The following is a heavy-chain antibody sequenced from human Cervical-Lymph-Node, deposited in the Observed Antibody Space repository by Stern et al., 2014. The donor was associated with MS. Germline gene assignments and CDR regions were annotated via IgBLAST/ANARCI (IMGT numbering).Heavy chain of an antibody. Sequence: QVQLVESGGGVVQPGRSLRLSCAASGFTFSTYGMHWVRQAPGTGLEWVAVISDDGRKEFYGDAVKGRFTISRDNSKNTLYLQMNSLRADDTAVFYCARGDNWRRLNYWGQGALVTVSS. J-gene: IGHJ4*02. D-gene: IGHD1-20*01. CDR2: ISDDGRKE. CDR3: ARGDNWRRLNY. CDR1: GFTFSTYG. V-gene: IGHV3-30*03.